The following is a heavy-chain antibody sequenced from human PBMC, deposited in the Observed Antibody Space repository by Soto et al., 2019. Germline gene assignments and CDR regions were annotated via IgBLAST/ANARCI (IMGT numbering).Heavy chain of an antibody. V-gene: IGHV3-23*01. CDR2: ISGRGGST. CDR1: GFTFSSYA. Sequence: GSLRLTCAAPGFTFSSYAMSWVRQAPGKGLEWVSAISGRGGSTYYADSVKGRFAISRDTSKNTLYLQMNSLRAEDTAVYYCATYGSGSYPHDAFDIWAQGTMVTVSS. D-gene: IGHD3-10*01. J-gene: IGHJ3*02. CDR3: ATYGSGSYPHDAFDI.